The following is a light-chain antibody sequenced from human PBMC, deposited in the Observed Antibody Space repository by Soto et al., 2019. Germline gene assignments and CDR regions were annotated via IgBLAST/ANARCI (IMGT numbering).Light chain of an antibody. Sequence: QSALTQPRSVSGSLGQSVTISCTGTSSDVGGYNYVSWYQQHPGKAPKLLIYETKKRPSGIPNRFSGSKSGNTASLTISGLQAEDEAEYSCCSYAGSSTYVFGTGTKLTVL. J-gene: IGLJ1*01. CDR1: SSDVGGYNY. V-gene: IGLV2-11*01. CDR2: ETK. CDR3: CSYAGSSTYV.